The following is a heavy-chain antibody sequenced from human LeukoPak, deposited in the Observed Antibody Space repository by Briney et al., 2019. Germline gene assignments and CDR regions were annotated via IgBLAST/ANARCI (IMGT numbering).Heavy chain of an antibody. V-gene: IGHV3-73*01. D-gene: IGHD3-22*01. CDR2: IRSKANSYAT. Sequence: GGSLRLSCAASGFTFSGSAMQWVRQASGKGLEWVGRIRSKANSYATAYAASVKGRFTISRDDSKNTAYLQMNSLETEDTAVYYCLYYSDSSAYRYFDYWGQGTLVTVSS. J-gene: IGHJ4*02. CDR3: LYYSDSSAYRYFDY. CDR1: GFTFSGSA.